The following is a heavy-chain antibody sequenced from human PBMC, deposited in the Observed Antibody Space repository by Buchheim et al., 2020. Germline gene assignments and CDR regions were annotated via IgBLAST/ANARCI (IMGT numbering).Heavy chain of an antibody. CDR2: ISFDGTNT. Sequence: QVQLVESGGGVVQPGSSLRLSCAASGFTFSNHGMYWVRHAPGKGLQWVALISFDGTNTSYADYFMGRFTVSSDNSKNTLYLQMNSLGLEDTAVYYCVGGLLRSLEWLFVPWGQGT. CDR3: VGGLLRSLEWLFVP. V-gene: IGHV3-30*03. J-gene: IGHJ5*02. CDR1: GFTFSNHG. D-gene: IGHD3-3*01.